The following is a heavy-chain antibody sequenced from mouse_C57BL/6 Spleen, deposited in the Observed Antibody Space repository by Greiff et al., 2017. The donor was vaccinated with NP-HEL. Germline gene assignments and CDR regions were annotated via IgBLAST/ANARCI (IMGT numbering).Heavy chain of an antibody. D-gene: IGHD2-4*01. CDR3: ARGDYDVRGFAY. CDR2: INPGSGGT. J-gene: IGHJ3*01. V-gene: IGHV1-54*01. CDR1: GYAFTNYL. Sequence: QVQLKESGAELVRPGTSVKVSCKASGYAFTNYLIEWVKQRPGQGLEWIGVINPGSGGTNYNEKFKGKATLTADKSSSTAYMQLSSLTSEDSAVYFCARGDYDVRGFAYWGQGTLVTVSA.